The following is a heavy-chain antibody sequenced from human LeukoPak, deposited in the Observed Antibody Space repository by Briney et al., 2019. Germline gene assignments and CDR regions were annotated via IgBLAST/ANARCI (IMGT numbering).Heavy chain of an antibody. J-gene: IGHJ4*02. Sequence: VASVKVSCKASGYTFPSYFMHWVRQAPGQGLEWTGIINPTGGSTTYAQKFQGRVTMTRDTSTSTVYTELSSLRSDDTAVYYCARTAARRFDYWGQGTLVTVSS. CDR3: ARTAARRFDY. V-gene: IGHV1-46*01. CDR1: GYTFPSYF. D-gene: IGHD6-6*01. CDR2: INPTGGST.